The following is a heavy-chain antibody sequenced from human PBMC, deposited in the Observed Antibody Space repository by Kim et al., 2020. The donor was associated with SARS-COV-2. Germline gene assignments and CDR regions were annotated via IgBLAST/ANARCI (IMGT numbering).Heavy chain of an antibody. CDR3: ASAYYYDSSGYYPYYYYYGMDV. Sequence: SETLSLTCTVSGGSISSSSYYWGWIRQPPGKGLEWIGSIYYSGSTYYNPSLKSRVTISVDTSKNQFSLKLSSVTAADTAVYYCASAYYYDSSGYYPYYYYYGMDVWGQGTTVTVSS. CDR2: IYYSGST. J-gene: IGHJ6*02. CDR1: GGSISSSSYY. V-gene: IGHV4-39*01. D-gene: IGHD3-22*01.